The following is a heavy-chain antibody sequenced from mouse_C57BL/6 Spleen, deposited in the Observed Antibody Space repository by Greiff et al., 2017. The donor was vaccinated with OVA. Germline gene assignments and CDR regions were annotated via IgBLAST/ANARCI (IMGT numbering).Heavy chain of an antibody. D-gene: IGHD1-1*01. J-gene: IGHJ2*01. V-gene: IGHV1-26*01. CDR3: ARGGYYGSRVYFDY. CDR1: GYTFTDYY. Sequence: EVQLQQSGPELVKPGASVKISCKASGYTFTDYYMNWVKQSHGKSLEWIGDINPNNGGTSYNQKFKGKATLTVDKSSSTAYMELRSLTSEDSAVYYCARGGYYGSRVYFDYWGQGTTLTVSS. CDR2: INPNNGGT.